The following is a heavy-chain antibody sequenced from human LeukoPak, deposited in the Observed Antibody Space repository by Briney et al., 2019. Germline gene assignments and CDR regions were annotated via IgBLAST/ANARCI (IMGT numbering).Heavy chain of an antibody. CDR3: ARAVLMTTVTTFYFDY. V-gene: IGHV1-69*05. CDR2: IIPIFGTA. J-gene: IGHJ4*02. CDR1: GGTFSSYA. D-gene: IGHD4-11*01. Sequence: GASVKVSCKASGGTFSSYAISWVRQAPGQGLEWMGGIIPIFGTANYAQKFQGRVTITTDESTSTAYMELSSLRSDDTAVYYCARAVLMTTVTTFYFDYWGQGTLVTVSS.